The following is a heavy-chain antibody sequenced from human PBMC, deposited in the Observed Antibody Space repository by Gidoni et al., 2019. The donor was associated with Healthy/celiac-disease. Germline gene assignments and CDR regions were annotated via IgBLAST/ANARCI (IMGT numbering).Heavy chain of an antibody. CDR3: ARDRYYYDSSGYYILDAFDI. CDR2: IWYDGSNK. Sequence: QVQLVESGGGVVQPGRSLRLSCAASGFTFSSYGMHWVRQAPGKGLGWVAVIWYDGSNKYYADSVKGRFTISRDNSKNTLYLQMNSLRAEDTAVYYCARDRYYYDSSGYYILDAFDIWGQGTMVTVSS. J-gene: IGHJ3*02. CDR1: GFTFSSYG. D-gene: IGHD3-22*01. V-gene: IGHV3-33*01.